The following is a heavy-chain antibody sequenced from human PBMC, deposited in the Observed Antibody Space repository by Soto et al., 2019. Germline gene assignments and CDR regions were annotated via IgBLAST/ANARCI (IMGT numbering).Heavy chain of an antibody. CDR1: GYTFTSYD. CDR3: ATCIAAADLTFNCYIGG. Sequence: ASVKVSCKASGYTFTSYDINWVRQATGQGRERMGWMNPNSGNTGYAQKFQGRVTMTRNTSISTAYMELSSLRSEDTAVYYCATCIAAADLTFNCYIGGWGKGTTVTVAS. D-gene: IGHD6-13*01. CDR2: MNPNSGNT. J-gene: IGHJ6*03. V-gene: IGHV1-8*01.